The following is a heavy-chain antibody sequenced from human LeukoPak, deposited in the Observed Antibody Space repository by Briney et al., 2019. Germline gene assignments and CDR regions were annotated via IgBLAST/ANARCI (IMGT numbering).Heavy chain of an antibody. D-gene: IGHD2-21*01. J-gene: IGHJ6*03. Sequence: SVKVSCTASGGTFSSYAISWVRQAPGQGLEWMGEIIPIFGTANYAQKFQGRVTITTDESTSTAYMELSSLRSEDTAVYYCARDILSTYYYMDVWGKGTTVTVSS. CDR2: IIPIFGTA. CDR1: GGTFSSYA. CDR3: ARDILSTYYYMDV. V-gene: IGHV1-69*05.